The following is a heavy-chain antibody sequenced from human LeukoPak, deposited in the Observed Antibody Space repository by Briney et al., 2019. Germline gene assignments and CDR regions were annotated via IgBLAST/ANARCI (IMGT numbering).Heavy chain of an antibody. CDR1: GFTFSTYW. CDR3: ARDVPAHGGNPDAFDI. Sequence: PGGSLRLSCAASGFTFSTYWMSWVRQAPGKGLEWVANIKQDGSEKYYVDSVKGRFTISRDNAKNSLYLQMNSLRAEDTAVYYCARDVPAHGGNPDAFDIWGQGTMVTVSS. CDR2: IKQDGSEK. D-gene: IGHD4-23*01. J-gene: IGHJ3*02. V-gene: IGHV3-7*01.